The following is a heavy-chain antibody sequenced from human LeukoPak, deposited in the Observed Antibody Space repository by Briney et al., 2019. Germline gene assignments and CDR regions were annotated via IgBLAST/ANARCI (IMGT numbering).Heavy chain of an antibody. J-gene: IGHJ4*02. CDR3: ARQTDSSGYYYFFDY. Sequence: SETLSLTCTVSAGSISSSSYYWGWIRQPPGKGLEWIGSIYYSGSTYYNSSLKSRAAISVDTSKNQFSLKLTSVTATDTAVYYCARQTDSSGYYYFFDYWGQGTLVSVSS. CDR1: AGSISSSSYY. D-gene: IGHD3-22*01. CDR2: IYYSGST. V-gene: IGHV4-39*01.